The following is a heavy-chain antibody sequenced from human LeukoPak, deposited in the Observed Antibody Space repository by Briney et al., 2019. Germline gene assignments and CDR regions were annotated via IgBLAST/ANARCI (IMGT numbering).Heavy chain of an antibody. CDR1: GGAFSSYA. CDR3: ARVKGYYGSGSYYNGPFDAFYI. Sequence: SVKVSCKASGGAFSSYAISWVRQAPGQGLEWMGGIIPIFGTANYAQKFQGRVTITADESTSTAYMELSSLRSEDTAVYYCARVKGYYGSGSYYNGPFDAFYIWGQGTMVTVSS. V-gene: IGHV1-69*01. D-gene: IGHD3-10*01. J-gene: IGHJ3*02. CDR2: IIPIFGTA.